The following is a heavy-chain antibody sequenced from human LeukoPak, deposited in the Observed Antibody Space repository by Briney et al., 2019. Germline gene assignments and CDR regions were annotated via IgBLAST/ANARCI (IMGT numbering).Heavy chain of an antibody. J-gene: IGHJ6*03. V-gene: IGHV4-4*09. CDR2: IYTSGST. CDR3: ARRSGSDRVGYYYYYMDV. Sequence: SETLSLTCTVSGGSISSYYWSWIRQPPGKGLEWIGYIYTSGSTNYNPSLKSRVTISVDTSKNQFSLKLSSVTAADTAVYYCARRSGSDRVGYYYYYMDVWGKGTTVTVSS. CDR1: GGSISSYY. D-gene: IGHD2-21*01.